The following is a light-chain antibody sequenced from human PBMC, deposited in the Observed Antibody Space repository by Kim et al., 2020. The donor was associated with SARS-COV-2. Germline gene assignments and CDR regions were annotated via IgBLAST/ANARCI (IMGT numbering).Light chain of an antibody. CDR2: DKN. V-gene: IGLV3-19*01. J-gene: IGLJ2*01. CDR1: SFRLYY. Sequence: ALGQTVRITCQGDSFRLYYDSWHQQQPEQDPMLIVYDKNNRPSGLPDRFSGSTSGSTASLTITGAQAEDEADYYCGSRDSDNHLGLFGGGTQLTVL. CDR3: GSRDSDNHLGL.